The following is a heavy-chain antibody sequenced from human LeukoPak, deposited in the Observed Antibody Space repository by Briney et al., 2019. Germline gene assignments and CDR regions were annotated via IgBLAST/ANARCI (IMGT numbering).Heavy chain of an antibody. CDR1: GFTFSSYA. V-gene: IGHV3-48*04. CDR3: ARVLEGAHAFDI. D-gene: IGHD3-3*01. CDR2: MSSSGSTI. J-gene: IGHJ3*02. Sequence: GGSLRLSCAASGFTFSSYAMSWVRQAPGEGLEWVSYMSSSGSTIYYADSVKGRFTISRDNAKNSLYLQMNSLRAEDTAVYYCARVLEGAHAFDIWGQGTMVTVSS.